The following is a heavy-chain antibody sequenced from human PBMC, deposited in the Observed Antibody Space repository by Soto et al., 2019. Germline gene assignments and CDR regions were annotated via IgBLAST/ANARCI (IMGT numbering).Heavy chain of an antibody. CDR1: GYTFTGYY. D-gene: IGHD1-26*01. CDR3: ARGPDYSGSYGVFDY. Sequence: ASVKVSCKASGYTFTGYYMHWVRQAPGQGLEWMGWINPNRGGTNYAQKFQGRGTMTRDTSISTAYMELSRLRSDDTAVYYCARGPDYSGSYGVFDYWGQGTLVTVSS. V-gene: IGHV1-2*02. CDR2: INPNRGGT. J-gene: IGHJ4*02.